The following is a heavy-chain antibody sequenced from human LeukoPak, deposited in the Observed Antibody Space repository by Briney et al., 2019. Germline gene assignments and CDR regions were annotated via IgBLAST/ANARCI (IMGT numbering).Heavy chain of an antibody. J-gene: IGHJ4*02. CDR1: GFTFISYS. CDR2: ISGSGGST. D-gene: IGHD3-22*01. CDR3: AKDTHDSSGYYDL. V-gene: IGHV3-23*01. Sequence: GGSLRLSCAASGFTFISYSMSWVRQAPGKGLQWVSTISGSGGSTYYADSVKGRFTISRDNSKNTLYLQMNSLRAEDTAVYYCAKDTHDSSGYYDLWGQGTLVTVSS.